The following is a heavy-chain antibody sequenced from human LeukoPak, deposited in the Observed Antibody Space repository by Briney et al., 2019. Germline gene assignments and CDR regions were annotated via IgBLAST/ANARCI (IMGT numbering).Heavy chain of an antibody. CDR2: INPNSGGT. J-gene: IGHJ4*02. D-gene: IGHD6-13*01. V-gene: IGHV1-2*02. CDR3: ARDTAAAGSFHPDY. Sequence: GFSVKVSCKASGYTFTGYYMHWVRQAPGQGLEWMGWINPNSGGTNYAQKFQGRVTMTRGTSISTAYMELSRLRSDDTAVYYCARDTAAAGSFHPDYWGQGTLVTVSS. CDR1: GYTFTGYY.